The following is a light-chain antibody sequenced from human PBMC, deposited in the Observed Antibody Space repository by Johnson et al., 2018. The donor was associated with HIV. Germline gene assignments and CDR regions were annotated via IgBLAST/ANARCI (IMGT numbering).Light chain of an antibody. J-gene: IGLJ1*01. CDR3: GTWDSSLSPGGYFYV. CDR1: SSNIGNNY. CDR2: DNN. V-gene: IGLV1-51*01. Sequence: VLTQPPSVSAAPGQKVTISCSGSSSNIGNNYVSWYQQLPGTAPKLLIYDNNKRPSGIPDRFSGSKSGTSATLGITGLQTGDEADYYCGTWDSSLSPGGYFYVFGTGTKVTVL.